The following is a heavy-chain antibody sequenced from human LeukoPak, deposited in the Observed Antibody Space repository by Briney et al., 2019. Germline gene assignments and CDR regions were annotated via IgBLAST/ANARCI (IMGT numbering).Heavy chain of an antibody. D-gene: IGHD3-10*01. J-gene: IGHJ5*02. CDR1: GESFSGYY. CDR2: INHSGST. V-gene: IGHV4-34*01. Sequence: SETLSLTCAVYGESFSGYYWSWIRQPPGKGLEWIGEINHSGSTYYNPSLKSRVTISVDRSKNQFSLKLSSVTAADTAVYYCAGSFYYGSGSSNWFDPWGQGTLVTVSS. CDR3: AGSFYYGSGSSNWFDP.